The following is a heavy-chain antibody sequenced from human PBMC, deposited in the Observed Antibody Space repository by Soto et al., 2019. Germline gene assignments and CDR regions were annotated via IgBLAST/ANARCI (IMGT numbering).Heavy chain of an antibody. CDR1: GGTFSRYS. V-gene: IGHV1-69*13. D-gene: IGHD2-2*01. CDR3: AREDRDRETGLVPAAIDGMDV. J-gene: IGHJ6*02. CDR2: IIPIFGIA. Sequence: SVKVSCKAFGGTFSRYSITWVRQAPGHGLEWIGRIIPIFGIASYAQKFQGRVTITADESTSTAYMELSSLRSDDTAVYYCAREDRDRETGLVPAAIDGMDVXX.